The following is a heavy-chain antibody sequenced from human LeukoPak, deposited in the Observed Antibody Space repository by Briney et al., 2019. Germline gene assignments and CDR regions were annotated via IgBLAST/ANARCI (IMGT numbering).Heavy chain of an antibody. Sequence: GGSLRLSCAASGFTFSSYEMTWIRQAPGKGPEWLSYISGGSSDTSYADSVKGRFTISRDNAKNSLYLEMNNLRADDTAVYYCARRGTTYCTVDSCNPNWFDPWGRGTLVTVSS. CDR2: ISGGSSDT. CDR3: ARRGTTYCTVDSCNPNWFDP. V-gene: IGHV3-11*03. J-gene: IGHJ5*02. CDR1: GFTFSSYE. D-gene: IGHD2-8*02.